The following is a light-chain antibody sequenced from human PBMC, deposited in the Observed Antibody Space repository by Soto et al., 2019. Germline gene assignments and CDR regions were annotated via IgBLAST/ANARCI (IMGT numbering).Light chain of an antibody. J-gene: IGKJ4*01. Sequence: AIQLTQSPSSLSASVGDRVTITCRASQGISSALAWYQHKPGRAPRLLIYDDSMLQSGVSSRFSGSGSGTDFTLTISSLQPEDFATYYCQQFQSYALTFGGGTKLEIK. V-gene: IGKV1-13*02. CDR3: QQFQSYALT. CDR2: DDS. CDR1: QGISSA.